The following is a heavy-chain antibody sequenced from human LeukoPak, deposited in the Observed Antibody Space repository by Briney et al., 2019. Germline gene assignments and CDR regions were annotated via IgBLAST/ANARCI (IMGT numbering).Heavy chain of an antibody. D-gene: IGHD6-13*01. V-gene: IGHV1-69*05. Sequence: ASVKVSCKASGGTFSSYAISWVRQAPGQGLEWMGGIIPIFGTANYAQKSQGRVTITTDESTSTAYMELSSLRSEDTAVYYCASPSPGIAAAGTYDAFDIWGQGTMVTVSS. CDR2: IIPIFGTA. CDR1: GGTFSSYA. J-gene: IGHJ3*02. CDR3: ASPSPGIAAAGTYDAFDI.